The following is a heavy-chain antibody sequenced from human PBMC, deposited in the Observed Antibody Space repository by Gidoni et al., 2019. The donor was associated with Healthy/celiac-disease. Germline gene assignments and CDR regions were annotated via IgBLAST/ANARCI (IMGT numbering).Heavy chain of an antibody. D-gene: IGHD4-17*01. V-gene: IGHV3-23*01. CDR2: ISGSGGST. CDR1: GLHVSSYA. Sequence: EVQLLEAGGGLVQPGGSLRLACADSGLHVSSYAMSWVRQAPGKGLEWVSAISGSGGSTSYADSVQGRFTISRYISKHTLYLQMNSLRAEDTAVYYCAKEEIDCDYVYYFYYWVQGTLITVSS. J-gene: IGHJ4*02. CDR3: AKEEIDCDYVYYFYY.